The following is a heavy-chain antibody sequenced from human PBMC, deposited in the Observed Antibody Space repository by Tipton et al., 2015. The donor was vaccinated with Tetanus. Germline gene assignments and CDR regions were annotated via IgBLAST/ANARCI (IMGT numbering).Heavy chain of an antibody. D-gene: IGHD4-17*01. J-gene: IGHJ4*02. CDR1: GGSVSSGSYY. Sequence: LRLSCTVSGGSVSSGSYYWSWIRQPPGKGLEWIGYIYYSGSTNYNPSLRSRVTISVDTSKNQFSLKLSSVTAADTAVYYCARADGTTVTLFDYWGQGTLVTVSS. CDR3: ARADGTTVTLFDY. CDR2: IYYSGST. V-gene: IGHV4-61*01.